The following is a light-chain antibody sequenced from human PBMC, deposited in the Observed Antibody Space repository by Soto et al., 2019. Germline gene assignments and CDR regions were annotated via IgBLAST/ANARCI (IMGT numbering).Light chain of an antibody. Sequence: DIQITQSPSTLSSSVVDRFTITCRASQSISSWLAWYQQKPGKAPKLLIYDASSLESGVPSRFSGSGSGTEFTLTISSLKPDDFATYYCQQYNSWLTFGGGTKVDIK. J-gene: IGKJ4*01. CDR1: QSISSW. V-gene: IGKV1-5*01. CDR2: DAS. CDR3: QQYNSWLT.